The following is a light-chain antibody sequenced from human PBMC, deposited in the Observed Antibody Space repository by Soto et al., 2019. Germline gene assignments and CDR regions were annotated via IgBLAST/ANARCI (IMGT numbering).Light chain of an antibody. Sequence: EIVLTQSPATLSLSPGERATLSCRASQTVSRTLAWYQQRPGQAPRLLIYDVFTRAAGIPARFSGSGSETEFTLTIRSLQSEDFAVYYCQQYNNWPSFGQGTRLEIK. J-gene: IGKJ5*01. CDR2: DVF. CDR3: QQYNNWPS. V-gene: IGKV3-15*01. CDR1: QTVSRT.